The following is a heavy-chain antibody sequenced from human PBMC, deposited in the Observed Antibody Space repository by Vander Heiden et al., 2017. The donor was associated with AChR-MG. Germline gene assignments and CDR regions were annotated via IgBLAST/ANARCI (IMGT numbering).Heavy chain of an antibody. V-gene: IGHV3-7*01. CDR1: GFTFSSYW. CDR2: IKQDGSDK. D-gene: IGHD2-8*01. J-gene: IGHJ4*02. CDR3: ARAAYVWDY. Sequence: EVQLVESGGGLVQPGGPLRPACPASGFTFSSYWMSWVRQAPGKGLEWVANIKQDGSDKKYVDSVKGRFTISRDNAKNSLYLQMNSLRAEDTAVYYCARAAYVWDYWGQGTLVTVSS.